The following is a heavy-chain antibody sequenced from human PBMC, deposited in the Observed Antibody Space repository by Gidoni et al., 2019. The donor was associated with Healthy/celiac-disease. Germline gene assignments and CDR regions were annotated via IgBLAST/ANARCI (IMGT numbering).Heavy chain of an antibody. Sequence: QVQLQESGPGLVKPSGTPSFTCAVSGGSISSSNWRSWVRQPPGKGLEWIGGIYHSGSTNDNPSLKSRVTISVDKSKNQFSLKLSSATAADTAVYYCARDREVGATSGGYWGQGTLVTVSS. CDR2: IYHSGST. D-gene: IGHD1-26*01. CDR3: ARDREVGATSGGY. CDR1: GGSISSSNW. V-gene: IGHV4-4*02. J-gene: IGHJ4*02.